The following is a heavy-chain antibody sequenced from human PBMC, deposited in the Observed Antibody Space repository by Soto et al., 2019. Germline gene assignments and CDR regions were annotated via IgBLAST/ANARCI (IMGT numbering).Heavy chain of an antibody. J-gene: IGHJ4*02. CDR1: GGSINSGGYC. CDR3: SRGILV. D-gene: IGHD5-18*01. CDR2: ISYGGST. Sequence: QVQLQESGPGLVKPSQTLSLTCTVSGGSINSGGYCWSWIRQHPGKGLDWIGCISYGGSTSYNPSMKSXVTISVDTSKNQFSLKLTSVTAADTAVYYCSRGILVWGQGALITVSS. V-gene: IGHV4-31*03.